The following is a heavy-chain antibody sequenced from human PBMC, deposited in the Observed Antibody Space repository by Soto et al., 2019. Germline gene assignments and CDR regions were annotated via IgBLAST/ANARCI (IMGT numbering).Heavy chain of an antibody. CDR1: GGSINSGDYY. D-gene: IGHD3-10*01. V-gene: IGHV4-31*03. Sequence: QVQLQESGPGLVKPSQTLSLTCTVSGGSINSGDYYWSWIRQHPGKCLEWIGYIFYSGSTYYNPSLKSRVTISVDTSKNQFSLKLSSVTAADTAVYYCARDLRGGSDGMDVWGQGTTVTVSS. CDR2: IFYSGST. J-gene: IGHJ6*02. CDR3: ARDLRGGSDGMDV.